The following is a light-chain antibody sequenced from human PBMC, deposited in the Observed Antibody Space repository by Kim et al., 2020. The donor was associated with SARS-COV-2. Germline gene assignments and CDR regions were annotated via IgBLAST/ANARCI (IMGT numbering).Light chain of an antibody. V-gene: IGLV3-21*04. CDR2: YDS. Sequence: APGGTARMTGGGNKIGSKSVHWYQQKPGQAPVLVISYDSDRPSGMTERFSGSNSGNTATLTITRVEAGDEADYYCQVWDSSDDPLVFGGGTKLTVL. CDR1: KIGSKS. J-gene: IGLJ3*02. CDR3: QVWDSSDDPLV.